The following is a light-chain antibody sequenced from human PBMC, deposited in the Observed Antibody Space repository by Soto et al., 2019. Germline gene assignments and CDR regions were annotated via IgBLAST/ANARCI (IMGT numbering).Light chain of an antibody. Sequence: SALTQPRSVSGSPGQSVTVSCTGTSTDLGAYNYVSWYQQHPGKAPKLMIYDVTKRPSGVPDRFSGSKSGNTASLTISGLQAEDEADYYCCSYSGSYFYVFGTGTKLTVL. CDR2: DVT. V-gene: IGLV2-11*01. J-gene: IGLJ1*01. CDR1: STDLGAYNY. CDR3: CSYSGSYFYV.